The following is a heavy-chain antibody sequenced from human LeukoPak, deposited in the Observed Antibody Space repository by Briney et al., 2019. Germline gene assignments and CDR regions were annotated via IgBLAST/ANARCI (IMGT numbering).Heavy chain of an antibody. V-gene: IGHV3-74*01. CDR1: GFTFSSYW. CDR2: INTDGSST. D-gene: IGHD2-15*01. CDR3: ARGWYYGMDV. Sequence: GGSLRLSCAASGFTFSSYWMHWVRQAPGKGLMWVSRINTDGSSTTYADSVKGRFTISRDNAKNTLYLQMNSLRVEDTAVYFCARGWYYGMDVWGQGTTVIVSS. J-gene: IGHJ6*02.